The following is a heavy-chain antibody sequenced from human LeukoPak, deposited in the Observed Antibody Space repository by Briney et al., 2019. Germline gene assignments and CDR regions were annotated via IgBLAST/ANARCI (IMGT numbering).Heavy chain of an antibody. CDR2: ITDNGVST. CDR3: AKGGSSSWDYFDY. V-gene: IGHV3-23*01. D-gene: IGHD6-13*01. J-gene: IGHJ4*02. Sequence: GGSLRLSCAASGFTISSYDMSWVRQAPGKGLEWVSSITDNGVSTYYADSVKGRFTISRDNSKNTLFLQMNRLRGEDTAVYYCAKGGSSSWDYFDYWGQGTLVTVSS. CDR1: GFTISSYD.